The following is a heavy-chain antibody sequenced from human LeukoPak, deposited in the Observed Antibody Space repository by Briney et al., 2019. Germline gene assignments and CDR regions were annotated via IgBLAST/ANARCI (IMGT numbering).Heavy chain of an antibody. CDR1: GGSITSYY. Sequence: PSETLSLTCTVSGGSITSYYWSWIQQPPGKGLECIGYIYTSGSTNYNPSLKSRVTISVDTSKNQFSLKLSSVTAADTAVYYCARHPRRAYYFDYWGQGTLVTVSS. J-gene: IGHJ4*02. CDR2: IYTSGST. CDR3: ARHPRRAYYFDY. V-gene: IGHV4-4*09.